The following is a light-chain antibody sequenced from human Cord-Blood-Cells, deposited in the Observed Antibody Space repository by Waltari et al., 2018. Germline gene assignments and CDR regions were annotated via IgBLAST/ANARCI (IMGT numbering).Light chain of an antibody. Sequence: QSALTQPASVSGSPGQSITISCTGTSSAVGSYNLVSWYQQHPGKAPKLMIYEGSKRPSGVSNRFSGSKSGNTDSLTISGLQAEDEADYYCCSYAGRVFGGGTKLTVL. CDR1: SSAVGSYNL. J-gene: IGLJ3*02. V-gene: IGLV2-23*01. CDR2: EGS. CDR3: CSYAGRV.